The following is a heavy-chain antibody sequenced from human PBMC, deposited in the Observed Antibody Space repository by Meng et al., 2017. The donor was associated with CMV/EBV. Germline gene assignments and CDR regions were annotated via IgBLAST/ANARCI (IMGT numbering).Heavy chain of an antibody. D-gene: IGHD1-26*01. V-gene: IGHV3-53*01. Sequence: GESLKIFCAASGFTVSSNYMSWVRQAPGKGLEWVSVIYSGGSTYYADSVKGRFTISRDNSKNTLYLQMNSLRAEDTAVYYCARSRTPRGKGAEMDVWGQGTTVTVSS. J-gene: IGHJ6*02. CDR1: GFTVSSNY. CDR2: IYSGGST. CDR3: ARSRTPRGKGAEMDV.